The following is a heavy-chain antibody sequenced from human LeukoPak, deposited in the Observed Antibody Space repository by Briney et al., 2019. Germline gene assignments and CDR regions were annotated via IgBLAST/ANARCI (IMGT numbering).Heavy chain of an antibody. V-gene: IGHV4-4*02. CDR1: GGSISSSNW. D-gene: IGHD3-3*01. Sequence: PSETLSLTCAVSGGSISSSNWWTWVRQPPGKGLEWIGEIYHSGSTNYNPSLKSRVTVSVDKSKNEFSLKLSSVTAADTAVYYCARDLRDTIFGVVRLTNWFDPWGQGTLVTVSS. J-gene: IGHJ5*02. CDR3: ARDLRDTIFGVVRLTNWFDP. CDR2: IYHSGST.